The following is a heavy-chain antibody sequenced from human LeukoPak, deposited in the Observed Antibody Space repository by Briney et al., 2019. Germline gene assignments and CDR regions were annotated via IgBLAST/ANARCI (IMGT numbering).Heavy chain of an antibody. CDR3: ARQGGAAQFDY. CDR1: GGSISSSSYY. V-gene: IGHV4-39*01. J-gene: IGHJ4*02. D-gene: IGHD1-26*01. CDR2: IYYSGST. Sequence: SETLSLTCTVSGGSISSSSYYWGWIRQPPGKGLEWIGSIYYSGSTYYNPSLKSRVTISVDTSKNQFSLKLSSVTAADTAVYYCARQGGAAQFDYWGQGTLVTVSS.